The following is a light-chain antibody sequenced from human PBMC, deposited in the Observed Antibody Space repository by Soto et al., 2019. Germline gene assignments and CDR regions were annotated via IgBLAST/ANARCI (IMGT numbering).Light chain of an antibody. Sequence: EIEMTQSPATLSLAPGERVTLSCRASESVSTNLAWYQQKAGQAPRLLIYGASTRATGIPARFSGSGSGTEFTLTISRLEPEDFAVYYCLQYGSSPFTFGPGTKVDVK. J-gene: IGKJ3*01. CDR1: ESVSTN. CDR2: GAS. V-gene: IGKV3-15*01. CDR3: LQYGSSPFT.